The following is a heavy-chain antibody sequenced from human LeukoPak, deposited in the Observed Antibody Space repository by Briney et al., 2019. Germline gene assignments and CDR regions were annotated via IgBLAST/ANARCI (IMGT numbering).Heavy chain of an antibody. Sequence: GGSLRLSCVASGFTFGKYWMSWVRQAPGKGLEWVANIKLDGSERNYVDSVKGRFTISRDNTKNSLYLQMNSLRAEDTAVFYCARDQYDTWSRRGNFDPWGQGTLVIVSS. CDR2: IKLDGSER. CDR1: GFTFGKYW. V-gene: IGHV3-7*03. J-gene: IGHJ5*02. D-gene: IGHD3-3*01. CDR3: ARDQYDTWSRRGNFDP.